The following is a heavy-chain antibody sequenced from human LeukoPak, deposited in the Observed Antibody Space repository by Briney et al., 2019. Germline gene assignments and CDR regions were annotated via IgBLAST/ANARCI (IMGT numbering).Heavy chain of an antibody. D-gene: IGHD3-3*01. Sequence: PGGSLRLSCSPSGFTFSNFAMSWVRQAPGKGLEWVSAVSSDGINTYYTDSLKGRFTISRDNSKNTVFMKMHSLTAEDTDVYYCAKPFGFLEWLYGGYFDSWGQGTLVTVSS. CDR1: GFTFSNFA. CDR3: AKPFGFLEWLYGGYFDS. J-gene: IGHJ4*02. CDR2: VSSDGINT. V-gene: IGHV3-23*01.